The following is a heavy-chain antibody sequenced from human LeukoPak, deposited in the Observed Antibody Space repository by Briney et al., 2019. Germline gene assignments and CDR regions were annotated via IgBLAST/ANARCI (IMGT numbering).Heavy chain of an antibody. D-gene: IGHD6-13*01. J-gene: IGHJ4*02. V-gene: IGHV3-48*01. CDR2: ISSSSSTI. CDR3: AKERIEAAGTDY. Sequence: GGSLRLSCAASGFTFSNYAMNWVRQAPGVGLEWVSYISSSSSTIYYADSVKGRFTSSRDNAENSLYLQMNSLRAEDTAIYYCAKERIEAAGTDYWGQGTLVTVSS. CDR1: GFTFSNYA.